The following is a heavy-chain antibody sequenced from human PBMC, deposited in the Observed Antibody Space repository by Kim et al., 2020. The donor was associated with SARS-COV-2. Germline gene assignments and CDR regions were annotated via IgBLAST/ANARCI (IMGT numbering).Heavy chain of an antibody. CDR1: GDSVSSNSAA. CDR2: TYYRSKWYN. D-gene: IGHD4-17*01. V-gene: IGHV6-1*01. Sequence: SQTLSLTCAISGDSVSSNSAAWNWIRQSPSRGLEWLGRTYYRSKWYNDYAVSVKSRITINPDTSKNQFSLQLNSVTPEDTTVYYCARAVTSYGGEGNFDYWGQGTLVTVSS. CDR3: ARAVTSYGGEGNFDY. J-gene: IGHJ4*02.